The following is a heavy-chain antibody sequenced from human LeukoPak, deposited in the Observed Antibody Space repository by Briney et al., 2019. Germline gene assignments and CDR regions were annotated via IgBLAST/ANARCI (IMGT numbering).Heavy chain of an antibody. D-gene: IGHD3-10*01. CDR3: ARDVRVRGVIITGDNWFDP. CDR1: GGTFSSYA. Sequence: SVKVSCKASGGTFSSYAISWVRQAPGQGLEWMVRIIPIFGTANYAQKFQGRVTITTDESTSTAYMELSSLRSEDTAVYYCARDVRVRGVIITGDNWFDPWGQGTLVTVSS. CDR2: IIPIFGTA. V-gene: IGHV1-69*05. J-gene: IGHJ5*02.